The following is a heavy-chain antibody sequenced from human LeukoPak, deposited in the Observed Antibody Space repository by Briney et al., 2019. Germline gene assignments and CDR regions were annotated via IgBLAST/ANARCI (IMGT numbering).Heavy chain of an antibody. J-gene: IGHJ5*02. CDR1: GFSFSSYS. CDR3: ARDRIVVVPAALVFDP. CDR2: TSSSSSYI. V-gene: IGHV3-21*03. D-gene: IGHD2-2*01. Sequence: GGSLRLSCAASGFSFSSYSRNWVRQAPGKGLEWISSTSSSSSYIYYADSVKGRFTISRDNAKNSQYLQMNSLRAEDTAVYYCARDRIVVVPAALVFDPWGQGTLVTVSS.